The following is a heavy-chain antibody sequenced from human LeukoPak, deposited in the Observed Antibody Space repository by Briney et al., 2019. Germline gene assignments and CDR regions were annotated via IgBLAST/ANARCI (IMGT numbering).Heavy chain of an antibody. J-gene: IGHJ4*02. CDR3: ATGRGYSGYATDY. Sequence: GGSLRLXCAASGFTFSSYAMSWVRQAPGKGLEWVSAISGSGGSTYYADSVKGRFTISRDNSKNTLYLQMNSLRAEDTAVYYCATGRGYSGYATDYWGQGTLVTVSS. D-gene: IGHD5-12*01. CDR1: GFTFSSYA. CDR2: ISGSGGST. V-gene: IGHV3-23*01.